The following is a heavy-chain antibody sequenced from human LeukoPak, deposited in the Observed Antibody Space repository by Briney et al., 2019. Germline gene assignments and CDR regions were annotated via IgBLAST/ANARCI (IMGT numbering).Heavy chain of an antibody. CDR1: GYSISNGYY. CDR2: IYRSGST. J-gene: IGHJ4*02. V-gene: IGHV4-38-2*02. D-gene: IGHD6-19*01. CDR3: ARRHSSGWFYY. Sequence: SETLSLTCTVSGYSISNGYYWDWIRQPPGRGLEWIGNIYRSGSTSYNPSLKSRVTISVDTSKNQFSLKVNSVTAADTAVYYCARRHSSGWFYYWGQRTLVTVSS.